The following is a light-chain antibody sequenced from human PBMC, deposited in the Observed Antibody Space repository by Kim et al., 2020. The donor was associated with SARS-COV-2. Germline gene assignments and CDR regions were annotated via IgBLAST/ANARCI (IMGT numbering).Light chain of an antibody. CDR2: KAS. CDR3: QQYSNSWT. V-gene: IGKV1-5*03. Sequence: DIQMTQSPSTLSASVGDRITITCRASQSISTWLAWYQQKPGKAPKLLIYKASSLESGVPSRFSGSGSGTEFTLTISSLQPDDFATYYCQQYSNSWTFGQGTKVEI. J-gene: IGKJ1*01. CDR1: QSISTW.